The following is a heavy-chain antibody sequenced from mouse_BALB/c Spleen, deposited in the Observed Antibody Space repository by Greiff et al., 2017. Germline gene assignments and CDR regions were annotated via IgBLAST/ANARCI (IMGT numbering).Heavy chain of an antibody. J-gene: IGHJ4*01. CDR1: GYSITSDYA. CDR2: ISYSGST. CDR3: ARSPYYYGSSYAMDY. Sequence: VQLQQSGPGLVKPSQSLSLTCTVTGYSITSDYAWNWIRQFPGNKLEWMGYISYSGSTSYNPSLKSRISITRDTSKNQFFLQLNSVTTEDTATYYCARSPYYYGSSYAMDYWGQGTSVTVSS. V-gene: IGHV3-2*02. D-gene: IGHD1-1*01.